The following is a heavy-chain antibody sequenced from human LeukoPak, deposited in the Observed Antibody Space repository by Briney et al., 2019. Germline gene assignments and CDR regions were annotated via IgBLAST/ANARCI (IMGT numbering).Heavy chain of an antibody. Sequence: SETLSLTCTVSGGSISGGDYYWRWVRQPPGTGLEWIGYIYYSGSTYYNPSLKSRVTISVDTSKNQFSLKLSSVTAADTAVYYCAMYYDFWSGYPRDYWGQGTLVTVSS. CDR1: GGSISGGDYY. V-gene: IGHV4-30-4*08. J-gene: IGHJ4*02. CDR2: IYYSGST. CDR3: AMYYDFWSGYPRDY. D-gene: IGHD3-3*01.